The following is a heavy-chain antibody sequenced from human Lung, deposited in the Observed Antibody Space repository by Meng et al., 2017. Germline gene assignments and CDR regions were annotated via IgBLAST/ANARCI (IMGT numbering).Heavy chain of an antibody. J-gene: IGHJ4*02. CDR3: ARGRTTMAHDFDY. Sequence: RWVAMLSKPSSLLSVTCVVLGASFSDSYWSWVRQAPGQGLEWIGEINHSGRNNYNPPMDSRATISVDTSQNNLSLKLRSVIAADSAVYYCARGRTTMAHDFDYWGQGTLVTVSS. CDR2: INHSGRN. CDR1: GASFSDSY. D-gene: IGHD3-10*01. V-gene: IGHV4-34*01.